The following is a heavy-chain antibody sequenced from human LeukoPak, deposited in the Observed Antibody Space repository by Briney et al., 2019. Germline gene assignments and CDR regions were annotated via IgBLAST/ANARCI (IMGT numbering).Heavy chain of an antibody. V-gene: IGHV1-2*02. CDR3: AREWYSGNPRRDYYYGMDV. Sequence: ASVKVSCTASGYTFTGYYMHWVRQAPGQGLEWMGWINPNSGGTNYAQKFQGRVTMTRDTSISTAYMELSRLRSDDTAVYYCAREWYSGNPRRDYYYGMDVWGQGTTVTVSS. CDR2: INPNSGGT. J-gene: IGHJ6*02. CDR1: GYTFTGYY. D-gene: IGHD1-26*01.